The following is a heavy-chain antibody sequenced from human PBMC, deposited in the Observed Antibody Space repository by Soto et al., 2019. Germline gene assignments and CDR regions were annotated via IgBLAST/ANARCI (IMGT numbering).Heavy chain of an antibody. J-gene: IGHJ4*02. CDR2: ISYDGSNK. V-gene: IGHV3-30-3*01. CDR1: GFTFSSYA. D-gene: IGHD6-19*01. CDR3: ARDGDSSGWYAIDY. Sequence: PGGSLRLSCAASGFTFSSYAMHWVRQAPGKGLEWVAVISYDGSNKYYADSVKGRFTISRDNSKNTLYLQMNSLRAEDTAVYYCARDGDSSGWYAIDYWGQGTLVTVSS.